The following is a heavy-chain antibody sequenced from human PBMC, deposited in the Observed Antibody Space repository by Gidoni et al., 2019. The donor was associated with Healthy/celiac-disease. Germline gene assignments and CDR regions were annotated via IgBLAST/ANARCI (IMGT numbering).Heavy chain of an antibody. CDR1: GGSFSGYY. CDR2: SNHSGST. V-gene: IGHV4-34*01. J-gene: IGHJ4*02. CDR3: ARATMVRGRPLDY. D-gene: IGHD3-10*01. Sequence: QVQLQQWGAGLLKPSETLSLTCAVYGGSFSGYYWSWIRQPPGKGLEWIGESNHSGSTNYNPSLKSRVTISVDTSKNQFSLKLSSVTAADTAVYYCARATMVRGRPLDYWGQGTLVTVSS.